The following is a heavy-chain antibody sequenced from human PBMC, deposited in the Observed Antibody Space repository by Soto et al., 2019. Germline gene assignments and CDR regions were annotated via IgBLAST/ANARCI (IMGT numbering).Heavy chain of an antibody. D-gene: IGHD2-2*01. Sequence: PSETLSLTCTVSGGPISSYYWSWIRQPPGKGLEWIGYIYYSGSTNYNPSLKSRVTISVDTSKNQFSLKLSSVTAADTAVYYCAREIGYCSSTSCSGAFDIWGQGTMVTVSS. J-gene: IGHJ3*02. CDR2: IYYSGST. CDR3: AREIGYCSSTSCSGAFDI. CDR1: GGPISSYY. V-gene: IGHV4-59*12.